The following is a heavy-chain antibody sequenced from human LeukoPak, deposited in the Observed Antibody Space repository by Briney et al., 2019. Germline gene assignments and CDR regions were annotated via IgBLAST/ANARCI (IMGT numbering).Heavy chain of an antibody. CDR1: GFTFSSYS. V-gene: IGHV3-21*01. D-gene: IGHD2-15*01. Sequence: GGSLRLSCAASGFTFSSYSMNWVRQAPGKGLEWVSSISSSSYIYYADSVKGRFTISRDNAKNSLYLQMNSLRAEDTAVYYCARDREVVAAGYFDYWGQGTLVTVSS. J-gene: IGHJ4*02. CDR2: ISSSSYI. CDR3: ARDREVVAAGYFDY.